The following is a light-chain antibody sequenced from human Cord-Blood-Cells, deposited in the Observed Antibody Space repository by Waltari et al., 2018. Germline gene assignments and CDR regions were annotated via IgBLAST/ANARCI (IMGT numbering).Light chain of an antibody. J-gene: IGLJ3*02. CDR2: EGS. CDR1: SSYVGSHHR. Sequence: QSALTQPASVSGSPGQSITIPCTGTSSYVGSHHRVSWYQQHPGKAPKLMIYEGSKRPSGVSNRFSGSKSGNTASLTISGRQAEDEADYYCCSYAGSSTWVFGGGTKLTVL. V-gene: IGLV2-23*01. CDR3: CSYAGSSTWV.